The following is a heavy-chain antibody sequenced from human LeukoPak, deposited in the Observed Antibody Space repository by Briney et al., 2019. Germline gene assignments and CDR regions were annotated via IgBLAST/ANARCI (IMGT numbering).Heavy chain of an antibody. CDR3: AKDQNPQTGYCFDY. D-gene: IGHD1-14*01. V-gene: IGHV3-23*01. CDR1: GFTFSSYA. J-gene: IGHJ4*02. Sequence: GGSLRVSCAASGFTFSSYAMSWVRQAPGKGLEWVSAISGSGGSTYYADSVKGRFTISRDNSKNTLYLQMNSLRAEDTAVYYCAKDQNPQTGYCFDYWGQGTLVTVSS. CDR2: ISGSGGST.